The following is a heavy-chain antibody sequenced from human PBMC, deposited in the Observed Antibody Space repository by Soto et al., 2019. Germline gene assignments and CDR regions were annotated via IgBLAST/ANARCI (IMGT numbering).Heavy chain of an antibody. CDR1: GYSFTSYW. CDR3: ARIGRHCRRTTCYRGGDY. J-gene: IGHJ4*02. CDR2: IYPGDSDT. D-gene: IGHD2-2*02. V-gene: IGHV5-51*03. Sequence: EVQLVQSGAEVKKPGESLKISCKGSGYSFTSYWIGWVRQMPGKGLEWMGIIYPGDSDTRYSPSFQGQVTISADKSISTAYLHWSSLKASDNDMYYCARIGRHCRRTTCYRGGDYWGQGTQVTVSS.